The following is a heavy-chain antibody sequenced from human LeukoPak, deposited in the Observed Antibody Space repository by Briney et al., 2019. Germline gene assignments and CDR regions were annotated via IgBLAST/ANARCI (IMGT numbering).Heavy chain of an antibody. Sequence: GASVKVSCKASGYTFTSYAMHWVRQAPGQGLEWMGGIIPIFGTANYAQNFQGRVTITADESSSTAFMELSSLRSEDTAVYYCARASLARGTPFYFGMDVWGQGTTVIVSS. CDR2: IIPIFGTA. J-gene: IGHJ6*02. V-gene: IGHV1-69*13. CDR3: ARASLARGTPFYFGMDV. D-gene: IGHD2-15*01. CDR1: GYTFTSYA.